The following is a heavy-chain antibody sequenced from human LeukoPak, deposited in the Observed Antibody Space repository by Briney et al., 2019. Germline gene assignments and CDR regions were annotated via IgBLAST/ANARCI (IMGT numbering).Heavy chain of an antibody. J-gene: IGHJ5*02. CDR2: IIPIFGTA. D-gene: IGHD4-17*01. CDR1: GGTFSSYA. Sequence: GASVKVSCKASGGTFSSYAISWVRQAPGQGLEWMGGIIPIFGTANYAQKFQGRVTITADESTSTAYMELSSLRSEDTAVYYCARAPYGDYTFWLDPWGQGTLVTVSS. V-gene: IGHV1-69*13. CDR3: ARAPYGDYTFWLDP.